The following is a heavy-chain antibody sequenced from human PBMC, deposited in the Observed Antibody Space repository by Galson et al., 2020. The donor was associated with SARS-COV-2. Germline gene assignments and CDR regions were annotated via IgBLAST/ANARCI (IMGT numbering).Heavy chain of an antibody. CDR3: ARDSGLAVTTHWYFDL. CDR2: IITIFGTA. V-gene: IGHV1-69*06. Sequence: SVQVSCKASGGTFSSYAISWVRQAPGQGLEWMGGIITIFGTANYAQKFQGRVTITADKSTSTADMELSSLRSEDTAVYYCARDSGLAVTTHWYFDLWGRGTLVTVSS. J-gene: IGHJ2*01. D-gene: IGHD4-17*01. CDR1: GGTFSSYA.